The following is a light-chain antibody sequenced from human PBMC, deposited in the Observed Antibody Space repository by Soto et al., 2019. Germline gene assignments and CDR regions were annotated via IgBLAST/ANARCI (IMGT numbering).Light chain of an antibody. V-gene: IGKV1-5*03. CDR3: QQYNSYSYT. Sequence: DIQMTQSPSTLSGSVGDRVTITCRASQTISSWLAWYQQKPGKAPKLLIYKASNLQSGVPSRFSGSGSGTEFILTISSLQPDDFATYYCQQYNSYSYTFGQGTKLEIK. CDR1: QTISSW. J-gene: IGKJ2*01. CDR2: KAS.